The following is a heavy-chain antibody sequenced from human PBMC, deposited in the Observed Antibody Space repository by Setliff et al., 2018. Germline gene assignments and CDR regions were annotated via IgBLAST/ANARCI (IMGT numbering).Heavy chain of an antibody. CDR3: TRAYSGSHDY. Sequence: SETLSLTCAVSGVSVNSLTWWSWVRQTPGKGLEWIGFIYHDGNPKFNPSVNYNPSLKSRITMSIDKSRNQFSLRLTSVTAADTAIYYCTRAYSGSHDYWGQGTLVTVSS. CDR1: GVSVNSLTW. V-gene: IGHV4-28*03. J-gene: IGHJ4*02. CDR2: IYHDGNP. D-gene: IGHD1-26*01.